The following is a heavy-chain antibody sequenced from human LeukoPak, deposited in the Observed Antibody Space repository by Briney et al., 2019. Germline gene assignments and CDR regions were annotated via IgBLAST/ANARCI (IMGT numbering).Heavy chain of an antibody. CDR3: ARLDYDYGGRSPFDY. Sequence: GESLKISCQGSGYSFTSYWISWVRQMPGKGLEWMGRIDPTDSYNNYSPSFQGHVTISADKSISTAYLQWNSLKASDTAMYYCARLDYDYGGRSPFDYWGQGTLVTVSS. CDR2: IDPTDSYN. V-gene: IGHV5-10-1*01. CDR1: GYSFTSYW. D-gene: IGHD4-23*01. J-gene: IGHJ4*02.